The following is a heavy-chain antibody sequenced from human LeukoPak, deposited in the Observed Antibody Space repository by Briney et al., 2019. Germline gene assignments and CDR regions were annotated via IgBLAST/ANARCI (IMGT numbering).Heavy chain of an antibody. D-gene: IGHD5-24*01. J-gene: IGHJ4*02. Sequence: GGSLRLSCAASGFSFSTYGMHWVRQAPGKGLEWVAFVWYDGTNKYYADSVKGRFTISRDNSKNTLFLQMNSLRPEDTAVYYCAKDQRDNSFYFDYWGQGALVTVSS. V-gene: IGHV3-30*02. CDR3: AKDQRDNSFYFDY. CDR1: GFSFSTYG. CDR2: VWYDGTNK.